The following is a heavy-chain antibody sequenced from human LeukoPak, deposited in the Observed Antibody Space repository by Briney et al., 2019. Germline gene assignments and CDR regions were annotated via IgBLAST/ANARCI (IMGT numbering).Heavy chain of an antibody. V-gene: IGHV6-1*01. CDR2: AYYMSRGYY. Sequence: SQTLSLTCAIPRDSVSSNSAALSWIRQSPSRGLEWLGRAYYMSRGYYDFAVSVRSRIVVNPDTPRNRFSLQLISLPPRTRAVITCAKATIVNYFGGFDYWGQGTLVTVS. J-gene: IGHJ4*02. CDR3: AKATIVNYFGGFDY. D-gene: IGHD2/OR15-2a*01. CDR1: RDSVSSNSAA.